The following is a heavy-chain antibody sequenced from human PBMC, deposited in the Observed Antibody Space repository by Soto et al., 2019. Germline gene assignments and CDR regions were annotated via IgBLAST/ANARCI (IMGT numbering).Heavy chain of an antibody. J-gene: IGHJ3*02. CDR3: AKDIPDAGGAFDI. Sequence: PGGSLRLSCAASGFTFSSYGMHWVRQAPGKGLEWVAVISYDGSNKYYADSVKGRFTISRDNSKNTLYLQMNSLRAGDTAVYYCAKDIPDAGGAFDIWGQGTVVTVSS. CDR2: ISYDGSNK. D-gene: IGHD3-10*01. V-gene: IGHV3-30*18. CDR1: GFTFSSYG.